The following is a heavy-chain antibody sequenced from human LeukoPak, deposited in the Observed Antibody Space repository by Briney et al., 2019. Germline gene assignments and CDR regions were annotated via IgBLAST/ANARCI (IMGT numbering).Heavy chain of an antibody. Sequence: ASVKVSSKASGYTFTSYGISWGRQAPGEGLEWMGWISAYSGNTNYAQKLQGRVTMTTDTSTSTAYMELRSLRSDDTAVYYCARDGYYDFWSGYDYWGQGTLVTVSS. D-gene: IGHD3-3*01. CDR2: ISAYSGNT. V-gene: IGHV1-18*01. J-gene: IGHJ4*02. CDR1: GYTFTSYG. CDR3: ARDGYYDFWSGYDY.